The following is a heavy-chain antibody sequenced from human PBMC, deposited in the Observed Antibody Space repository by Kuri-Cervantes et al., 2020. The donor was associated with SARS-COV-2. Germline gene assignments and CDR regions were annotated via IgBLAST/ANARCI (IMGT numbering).Heavy chain of an antibody. CDR3: ARDIVPVGATYDAFDI. Sequence: GGSLRLSCAASGFTFSSYAMHWVRQAPGKGLEWVAVISYDGSNKYYADSVKGRFTISRDNSKNTLYLQMNSLRAEDTAVYYCARDIVPVGATYDAFDIWGQGTMVTVSS. V-gene: IGHV3-30-3*01. CDR2: ISYDGSNK. D-gene: IGHD1-26*01. CDR1: GFTFSSYA. J-gene: IGHJ3*02.